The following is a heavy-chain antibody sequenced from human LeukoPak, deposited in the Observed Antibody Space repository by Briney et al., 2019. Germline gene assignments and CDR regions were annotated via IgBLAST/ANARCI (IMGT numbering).Heavy chain of an antibody. CDR1: GGSFSGYY. D-gene: IGHD6-19*01. V-gene: IGHV4-34*01. J-gene: IGHJ4*02. CDR2: INHSGST. CDR3: ARDNSSGWTFDY. Sequence: PSETLSLTCAVYGGSFSGYYWSWIRQPPGKGLEWIGEINHSGSTNYNPSLKSRVTISVDTSKNQFSLKLSSVTAADTAVYYCARDNSSGWTFDYWGQGTLVTVSS.